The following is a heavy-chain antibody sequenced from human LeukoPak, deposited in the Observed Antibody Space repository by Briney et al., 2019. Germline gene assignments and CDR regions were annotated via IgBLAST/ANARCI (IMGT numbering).Heavy chain of an antibody. CDR2: IYHSGSN. CDR3: ASATTRSSGSDPAFDI. J-gene: IGHJ3*02. Sequence: SETLSLTCTVSGGSISSGGYYWRWIRQPPGKGLEWIGYIYHSGSNYYNPSLKSRVTISVDRSKNQFSLKLSSVTAADTAVYYCASATTRSSGSDPAFDIWGQGTMVTVSS. V-gene: IGHV4-30-2*01. CDR1: GGSISSGGYY. D-gene: IGHD1-26*01.